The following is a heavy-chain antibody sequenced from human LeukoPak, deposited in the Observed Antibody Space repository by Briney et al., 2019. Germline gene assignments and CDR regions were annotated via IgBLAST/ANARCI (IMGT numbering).Heavy chain of an antibody. D-gene: IGHD1-1*01. CDR2: IHYSGST. V-gene: IGHV4-59*01. CDR1: GDSISSFW. CDR3: ARDLELERDRWDYFES. J-gene: IGHJ4*02. Sequence: SETLSLTCTVAGDSISSFWWSWIRQPPGKGLEWIGCIHYSGSTKYHPSFKSRVAMSVDTSKNQFSLKLTSVSAADSAMYYCARDLELERDRWDYFESWGQGTLVTVSS.